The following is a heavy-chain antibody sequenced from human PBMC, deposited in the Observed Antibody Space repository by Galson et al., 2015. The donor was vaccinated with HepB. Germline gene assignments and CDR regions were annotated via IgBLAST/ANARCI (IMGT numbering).Heavy chain of an antibody. CDR3: ARHSITMVRGVIFWFDP. CDR1: GGSISSYY. Sequence: SEPLSLTCTVSGGSISSYYWSWIRQSPGKGLEWIGYIYYSGSTNYNPSLKSRVTISVDTSKNQFSLKLSSVTAADTAVYYCARHSITMVRGVIFWFDPWGQGTLVTVSS. V-gene: IGHV4-59*08. J-gene: IGHJ5*02. CDR2: IYYSGST. D-gene: IGHD3-10*01.